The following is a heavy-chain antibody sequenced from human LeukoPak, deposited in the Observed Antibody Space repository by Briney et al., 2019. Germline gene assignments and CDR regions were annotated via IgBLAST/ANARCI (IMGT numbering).Heavy chain of an antibody. J-gene: IGHJ5*02. CDR1: GGSISSGGYS. CDR2: IYHSGST. Sequence: PSETLSLTCAVSGGSISSGGYSWSWIRQPPGKGLEWIGYIYHSGSTYYNPSLKSRVTISVDRSKNQFSLKLSSMTAADTAVYYCARALHNWFDPWGQGTLVTVSS. CDR3: ARALHNWFDP. V-gene: IGHV4-30-2*01.